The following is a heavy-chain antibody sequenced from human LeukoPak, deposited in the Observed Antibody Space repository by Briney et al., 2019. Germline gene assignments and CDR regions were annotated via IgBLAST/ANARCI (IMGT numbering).Heavy chain of an antibody. V-gene: IGHV1-24*01. Sequence: GASVQVSCKVSGYTLTELSMHWVRQAPGKGLEWMGGFDPEDGETIYAQKFQGRVTMTEDTSTDTASMELSSLRSEDTAVYYCATDFGGYYDSSGYHDAFDIWGQGTMVTVSS. CDR2: FDPEDGET. D-gene: IGHD3-22*01. J-gene: IGHJ3*02. CDR3: ATDFGGYYDSSGYHDAFDI. CDR1: GYTLTELS.